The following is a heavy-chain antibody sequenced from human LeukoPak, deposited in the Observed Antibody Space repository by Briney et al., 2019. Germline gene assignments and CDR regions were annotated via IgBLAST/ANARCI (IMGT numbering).Heavy chain of an antibody. J-gene: IGHJ6*03. D-gene: IGHD6-19*01. CDR2: IYYSGDT. CDR1: GGSISSSSYY. CDR3: ARHQWHYYYYMGV. Sequence: SETLSLTCTVSGGSISSSSYYWGWIRQPPEKGLEWIGSIYYSGDTYYNPSLKSRRVTISVDTSKNQFSLRLSPVTAADTAVYYCARHQWHYYYYMGVWGKGSTVTVSS. V-gene: IGHV4-39*01.